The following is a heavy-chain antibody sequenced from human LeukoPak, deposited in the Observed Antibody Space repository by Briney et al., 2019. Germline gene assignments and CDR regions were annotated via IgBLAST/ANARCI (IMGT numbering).Heavy chain of an antibody. CDR3: AKDSARGSPLLD. V-gene: IGHV3-9*01. D-gene: IGHD3-10*01. Sequence: PGGSLRLSCAASGFTFDDYAMHWVRQAPGMGLEWVSGISWNSGSIGYADSVKGRFTISRDNAKNSLYLQMNSLRAEDTALYYCAKDSARGSPLLDWGQGTLVTVSS. CDR1: GFTFDDYA. J-gene: IGHJ4*02. CDR2: ISWNSGSI.